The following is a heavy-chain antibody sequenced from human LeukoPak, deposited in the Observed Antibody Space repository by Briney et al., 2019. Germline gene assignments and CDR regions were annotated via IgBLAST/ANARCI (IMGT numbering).Heavy chain of an antibody. J-gene: IGHJ4*02. D-gene: IGHD3-10*01. Sequence: GGSLRLSCAASGFTFSDYYMSWIRQAPGKGLEWVSGISGSGGSTYYADSVKGRFNISRDNSKNTLYLQMNSLRAEDTAVYYCAKGERGLLWFGELFYYFEYWGQGILVTVSS. CDR2: ISGSGGST. CDR1: GFTFSDYY. V-gene: IGHV3-23*01. CDR3: AKGERGLLWFGELFYYFEY.